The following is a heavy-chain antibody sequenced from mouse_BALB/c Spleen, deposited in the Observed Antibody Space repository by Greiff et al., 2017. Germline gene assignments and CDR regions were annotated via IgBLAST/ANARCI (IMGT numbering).Heavy chain of an antibody. CDR3: ARPLDY. V-gene: IGHV1-69*02. CDR1: GYTFTSYW. Sequence: VQLQQPGAELVKPGASVKLSCTASGYTFTSYWMPWVQQRPGQGLEWIGEIDPSDSYTNYNQKFKGKATLTVDKSSSTAYMQLSSLTSEDSAVYYCARPLDYWGQGTTLTVSS. CDR2: IDPSDSYT. J-gene: IGHJ2*01.